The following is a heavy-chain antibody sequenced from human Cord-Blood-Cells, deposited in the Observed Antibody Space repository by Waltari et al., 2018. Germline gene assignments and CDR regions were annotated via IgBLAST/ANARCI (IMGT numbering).Heavy chain of an antibody. Sequence: QLQLQESGPGLVKPSETVYLTCTLSGGSISSGSYYWGWTRTPPRKGLEWIGSIYYSVSTYYNPSPKSRVTISVDTSKNQFSLKLSSVTAADTAVYYCARGYCSGGSCYFNWFDPWGQGTLVTVSS. V-gene: IGHV4-39*01. CDR1: GGSISSGSYY. CDR3: ARGYCSGGSCYFNWFDP. J-gene: IGHJ5*02. CDR2: IYYSVST. D-gene: IGHD2-15*01.